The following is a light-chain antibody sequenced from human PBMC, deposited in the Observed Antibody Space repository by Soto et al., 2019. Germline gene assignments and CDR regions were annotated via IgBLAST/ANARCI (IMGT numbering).Light chain of an antibody. CDR1: SSDVGGYNF. V-gene: IGLV2-14*01. J-gene: IGLJ3*02. CDR3: SSYTLGNTLVL. CDR2: EVS. Sequence: QSALTQPASVSGSPGQSITISCTGTSSDVGGYNFVSWYQQHPGKAPRLIIYEVSSRPSGVSYRFSGSKSGNTASLTISGLQAEDEADYYCSSYTLGNTLVLFGGGTKVTVL.